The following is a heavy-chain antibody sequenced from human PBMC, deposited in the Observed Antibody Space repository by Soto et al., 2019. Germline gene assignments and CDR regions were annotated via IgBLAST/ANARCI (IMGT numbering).Heavy chain of an antibody. J-gene: IGHJ3*02. D-gene: IGHD3-16*01. V-gene: IGHV4-39*01. CDR1: GGSISSSSYY. CDR3: ARTFVRDAFDI. CDR2: IYYSGST. Sequence: SETLSLTCTVSGGSISSSSYYWGWIRQPPGKGLEWIGSIYYSGSTYYNPSLKSRVTISVDTSKNQFSLKLSSVTAADTAVYYCARTFVRDAFDIWGQGTMVTVSS.